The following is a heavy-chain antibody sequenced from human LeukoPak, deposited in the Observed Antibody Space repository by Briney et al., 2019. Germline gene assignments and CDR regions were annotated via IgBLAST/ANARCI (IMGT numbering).Heavy chain of an antibody. J-gene: IGHJ4*02. D-gene: IGHD3-22*01. CDR3: TRDAADYFDSSASFEY. CDR2: GSRS. V-gene: IGHV3-30*01. Sequence: GSRSDYADPVKGRFTISRDNSKNTLFLQMNSLRGEDTAVYYCTRDAADYFDSSASFEYWGQGTLVTVSS.